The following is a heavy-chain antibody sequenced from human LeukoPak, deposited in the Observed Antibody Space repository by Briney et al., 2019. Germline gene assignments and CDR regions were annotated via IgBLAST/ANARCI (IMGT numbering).Heavy chain of an antibody. V-gene: IGHV4-34*01. CDR3: AREARRDTAKVY. J-gene: IGHJ4*02. CDR2: INHSGST. CDR1: GGSFSGYY. D-gene: IGHD5-18*01. Sequence: PSETLSLTCAVYGGSFSGYYWSWIRQPPGKGLEWIGEINHSGSTNYNPSLKSRVTITVDTSKNQFSLKLSSVTAADTAVYYCAREARRDTAKVYWGQGTLVTVSS.